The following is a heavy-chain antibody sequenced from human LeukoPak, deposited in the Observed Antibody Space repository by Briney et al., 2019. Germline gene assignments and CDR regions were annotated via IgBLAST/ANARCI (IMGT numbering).Heavy chain of an antibody. Sequence: GGSLRLSCATSGFPLSGHWMNWVRQPPGKGLEWVANIKAGGSEKYYVDSVKGRFTISRDDAKNSLYLQMNSLRAEDTAVYYCARVAGRGGDWFDPWGQGTLVTVSS. V-gene: IGHV3-7*02. CDR3: ARVAGRGGDWFDP. D-gene: IGHD6-19*01. CDR2: IKAGGSEK. CDR1: GFPLSGHW. J-gene: IGHJ5*02.